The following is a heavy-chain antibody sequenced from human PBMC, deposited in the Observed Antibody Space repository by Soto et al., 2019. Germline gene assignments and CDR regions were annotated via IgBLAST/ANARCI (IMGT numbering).Heavy chain of an antibody. V-gene: IGHV4-39*07. CDR3: SCLGRHCSCSSSFGFYVMDV. CDR2: IYYSGTT. J-gene: IGHJ6*02. Sequence: SETLSLTCTVSGGSISTNGYYWGWIRQPPGKGLEWIGSIYYSGTTYYNSSLKSRVIISSDMSKNQFSLRLTSVTAADTAVYYYSCLGRHCSCSSSFGFYVMDVWGQGTTVTVSS. CDR1: GGSISTNGYY. D-gene: IGHD2-2*01.